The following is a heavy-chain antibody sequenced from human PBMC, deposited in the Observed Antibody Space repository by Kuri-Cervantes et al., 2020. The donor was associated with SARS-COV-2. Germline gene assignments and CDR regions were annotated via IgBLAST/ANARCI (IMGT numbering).Heavy chain of an antibody. CDR1: GFSLTTSGMC. V-gene: IGHV2-70*11. CDR2: IDWDDDK. Sequence: SGLTQVLPPQTLSLTCTFSGFSLTTSGMCVAWIRQAPGKALEWLARIDWDDDKYYKTSLNTRHRITKDTSKDQVPLTMTNMDPVDTATYYCVRIRAATVLADYWGQGTLVTVSS. D-gene: IGHD4-11*01. CDR3: VRIRAATVLADY. J-gene: IGHJ4*02.